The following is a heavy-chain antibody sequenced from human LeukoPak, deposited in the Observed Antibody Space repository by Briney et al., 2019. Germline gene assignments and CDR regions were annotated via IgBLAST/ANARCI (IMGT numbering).Heavy chain of an antibody. CDR2: IDYSGST. CDR3: ARSYPPGSGSYVDY. D-gene: IGHD3-10*01. Sequence: SSETLSLTCTVSGGPIRRGDYLWPWIRQPPGKGLEWIGYIDYSGSTYYNPSLKSRLTISLDTSKNQFSLKLTSVTAADTAVYSCARSYPPGSGSYVDYWGQGTLVTVSA. CDR1: GGPIRRGDYL. J-gene: IGHJ4*02. V-gene: IGHV4-30-4*01.